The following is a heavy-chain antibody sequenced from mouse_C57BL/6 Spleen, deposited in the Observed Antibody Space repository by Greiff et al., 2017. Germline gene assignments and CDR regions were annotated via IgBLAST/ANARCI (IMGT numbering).Heavy chain of an antibody. D-gene: IGHD1-1*01. CDR3: ARSSLITTVVAYWYFDV. CDR1: GYAFSSYW. V-gene: IGHV1-80*01. CDR2: IYPGDGDT. Sequence: QVQLQQSGAELVKPGASVKISCKASGYAFSSYWMNWVKQRPGKGLEWIGQIYPGDGDTNYNGKFKGKATLTADKSSSTAYMQLSSLTSEDSAVYFCARSSLITTVVAYWYFDVWGTGTTVTVSS. J-gene: IGHJ1*03.